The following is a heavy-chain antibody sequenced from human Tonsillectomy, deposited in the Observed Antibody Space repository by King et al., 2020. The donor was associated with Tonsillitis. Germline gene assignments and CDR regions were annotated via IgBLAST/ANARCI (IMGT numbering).Heavy chain of an antibody. V-gene: IGHV3-23*04. J-gene: IGHJ4*02. CDR3: AKVADASEGYSIYY. D-gene: IGHD3-10*01. Sequence: VQLVQSGGGLVQPGGSLRLSCAASGFTFKNYTMTWVRQAPGKGLDWVSHIRSGGSTYYADSVKGRFTISRHNSKNTLYLPMNSPRAEVTAVYYSAKVADASEGYSIYYWGPGALVTVSS. CDR1: GFTFKNYT. CDR2: IRSGGST.